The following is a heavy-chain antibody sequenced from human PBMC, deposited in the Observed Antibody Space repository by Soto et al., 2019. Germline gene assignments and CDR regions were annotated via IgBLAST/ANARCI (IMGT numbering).Heavy chain of an antibody. V-gene: IGHV6-1*01. Sequence: SQTLSLTCAISGDSVSSNSATWNWIRQSPSRGLEWLGRTYYRSKWYNDYAVSVKSRITINPDTSKKQFSLQLNPVTPEDTAVYYCARQQWMVLGHFDYWGQGTLVTVSS. CDR1: GDSVSSNSAT. CDR2: TYYRSKWYN. J-gene: IGHJ4*02. D-gene: IGHD6-19*01. CDR3: ARQQWMVLGHFDY.